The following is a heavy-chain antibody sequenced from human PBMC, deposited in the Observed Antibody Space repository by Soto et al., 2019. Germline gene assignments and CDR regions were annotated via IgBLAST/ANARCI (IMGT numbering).Heavy chain of an antibody. J-gene: IGHJ6*03. CDR1: GFTFSSYW. CDR2: IKQDGSEK. V-gene: IGHV3-7*03. CDR3: ARDKGEAARYYYYYYRDV. D-gene: IGHD6-6*01. Sequence: GGSLRLSCAASGFTFSSYWMSWVRQAPGKGLEWVANIKQDGSEKYYVDSVKGRFTISRDNAKNSLYLQMNSLRAEDTAVYYCARDKGEAARYYYYYYRDVWGKGTTVTVSS.